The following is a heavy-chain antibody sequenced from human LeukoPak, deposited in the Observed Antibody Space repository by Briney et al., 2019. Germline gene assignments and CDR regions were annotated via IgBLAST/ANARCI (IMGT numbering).Heavy chain of an antibody. CDR1: GGSISSYY. Sequence: SDALSLTCTVSGGSISSYYWSWIRQPAGKGLEWIGRIYTSGSTNYNPSLKSRVTMSVDTSKNQSSLKLSSVTAADTAVYYCARGGAVAGYYYFDYWGQGTLVTVSS. V-gene: IGHV4-4*07. CDR3: ARGGAVAGYYYFDY. J-gene: IGHJ4*02. CDR2: IYTSGST. D-gene: IGHD6-19*01.